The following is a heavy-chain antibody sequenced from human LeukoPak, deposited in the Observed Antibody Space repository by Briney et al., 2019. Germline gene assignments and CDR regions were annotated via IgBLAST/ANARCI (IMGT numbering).Heavy chain of an antibody. CDR1: GFTFSSYW. J-gene: IGHJ4*02. CDR2: INSDGSST. CDR3: ARVYAVGVSRGHFDY. V-gene: IGHV3-74*01. D-gene: IGHD3-16*01. Sequence: GGSLRLSCTASGFTFSSYWMHWVRQAPGKGLVWVSRINSDGSSTSYADSVKGRFTISRDNAKNTLYLQMNSLRAEDTAVYYCARVYAVGVSRGHFDYWGQGTLVTVSS.